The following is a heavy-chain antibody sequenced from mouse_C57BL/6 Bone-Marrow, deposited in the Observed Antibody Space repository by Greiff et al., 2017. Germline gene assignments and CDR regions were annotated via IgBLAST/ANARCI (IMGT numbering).Heavy chain of an antibody. D-gene: IGHD3-2*02. CDR1: GYAFTNYL. CDR2: INPGSGGT. J-gene: IGHJ2*01. V-gene: IGHV1-54*01. Sequence: QVQLQQSGAELVRPGTSVKVSCKASGYAFTNYLIEWVKQRPGQGLEWIGVINPGSGGTNYNEKFKGKATLTADKSSSTAYMQLSSLTSEDSAVYFCARRTAQAPYYLDYWGQGTTLTVSS. CDR3: ARRTAQAPYYLDY.